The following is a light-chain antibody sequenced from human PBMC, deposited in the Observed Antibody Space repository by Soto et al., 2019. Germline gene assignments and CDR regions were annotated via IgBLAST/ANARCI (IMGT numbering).Light chain of an antibody. CDR3: QQRSNWPVT. V-gene: IGKV3D-20*02. CDR1: QSVSSSY. J-gene: IGKJ5*01. Sequence: EIVLTQSPGTLSLSPGERATLSCRASQSVSSSYLAWYQQKPGQAPRLLIYGASNRATGIPARFSGSGSGTDFTLTISSLEPEDFAVYYCQQRSNWPVTFGQGTRLENK. CDR2: GAS.